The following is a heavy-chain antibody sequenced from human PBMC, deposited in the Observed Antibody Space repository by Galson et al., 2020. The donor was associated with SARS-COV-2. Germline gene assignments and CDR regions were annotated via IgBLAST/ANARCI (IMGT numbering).Heavy chain of an antibody. CDR1: GGSISSSNC. D-gene: IGHD6-13*01. V-gene: IGHV4-4*02. J-gene: IGHJ4*02. Sequence: ASETLSLTCAVSGGSISSSNCWSWVRQPPGKGLEWIGEIYHSGSTNYNPSLKSRVTISVDKSKNQFSLKLSSVTAADTAVYYCASSIAAAGTLDYWGQGTLVTVSS. CDR3: ASSIAAAGTLDY. CDR2: IYHSGST.